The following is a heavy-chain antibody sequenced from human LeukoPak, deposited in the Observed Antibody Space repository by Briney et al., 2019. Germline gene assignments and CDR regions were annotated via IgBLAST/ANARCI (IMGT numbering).Heavy chain of an antibody. D-gene: IGHD4-17*01. J-gene: IGHJ6*03. CDR1: GFTFSSYW. CDR2: IKQDGSEK. V-gene: IGHV3-7*01. Sequence: PGGSLRLSCAASGFTFSSYWMSWVRQAPGKGLEWVANIKQDGSEKYYVDSVKGRFTISRDNAKNSLYLQMNSLRAEDTAVYSCARRGRNYGDYVGYYYYYYMDVWGKGTTVTISS. CDR3: ARRGRNYGDYVGYYYYYYMDV.